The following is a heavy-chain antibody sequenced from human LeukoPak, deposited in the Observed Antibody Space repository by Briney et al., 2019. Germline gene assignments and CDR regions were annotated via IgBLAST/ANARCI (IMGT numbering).Heavy chain of an antibody. CDR3: AKQDILTGYSTFDY. CDR2: ISSSSSTI. V-gene: IGHV3-48*02. J-gene: IGHJ4*02. D-gene: IGHD3-9*01. Sequence: GGSLRLSCAASGFTFSSYSMNWVRQAPGKGLEWVSYISSSSSTIYYADSVKGRFTISRDNAKNSLYLQMNSLRDEDTAVYYCAKQDILTGYSTFDYWGQGTLVTVSS. CDR1: GFTFSSYS.